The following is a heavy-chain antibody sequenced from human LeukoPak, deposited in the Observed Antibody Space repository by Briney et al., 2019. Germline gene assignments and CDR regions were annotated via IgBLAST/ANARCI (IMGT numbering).Heavy chain of an antibody. J-gene: IGHJ6*02. V-gene: IGHV4-59*01. CDR3: ARDDYDSSGYYYGMDV. Sequence: SATLSLTCAVSGGSISSYYWSWIRQPPGKGLEWIGYIYYSGSTNYNPSLKSRVTISVDTSRNQFSLKLSSVTAADTAVYYCARDDYDSSGYYYGMDVWGQGTTVTVSS. D-gene: IGHD3-22*01. CDR1: GGSISSYY. CDR2: IYYSGST.